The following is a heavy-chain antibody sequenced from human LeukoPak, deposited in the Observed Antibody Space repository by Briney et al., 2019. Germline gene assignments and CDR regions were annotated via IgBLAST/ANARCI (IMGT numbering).Heavy chain of an antibody. CDR3: ARRDCSSTSCYKHYYYYYMDV. V-gene: IGHV4-39*01. Sequence: SETLSLTCTVSGGSISGYYWGWIRQPPGKGLEWIGSIYYSGSTYYNPSLKSRVTISVDTSKNQFSLKLSSVTAADTAVYYCARRDCSSTSCYKHYYYYYMDVWGKGTTVTVSS. D-gene: IGHD2-2*02. J-gene: IGHJ6*03. CDR2: IYYSGST. CDR1: GGSISGYY.